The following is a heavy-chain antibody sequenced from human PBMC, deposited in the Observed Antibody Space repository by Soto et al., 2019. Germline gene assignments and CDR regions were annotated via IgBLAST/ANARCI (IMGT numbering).Heavy chain of an antibody. CDR2: IYYSGST. J-gene: IGHJ6*01. CDR1: GGSISSYY. CDR3: AGDLGDAPYHGMDG. Sequence: SETLSLTCTVSGGSISSYYWSWIRQPPGKGLEWIGYIYYSGSTNYNPSLKSRVTISVDTSKNQFSLKLSSVTAADTAVYYCAGDLGDAPYHGMDGWGQGNKVT. V-gene: IGHV4-59*01. D-gene: IGHD3-16*01.